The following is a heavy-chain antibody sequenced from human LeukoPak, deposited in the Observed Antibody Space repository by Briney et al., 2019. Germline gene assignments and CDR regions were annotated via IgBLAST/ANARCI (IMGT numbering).Heavy chain of an antibody. CDR2: INAGSGFR. CDR3: ARGGSYAWPLDFDY. Sequence: ASVKVSCKASGYSFSTYTIHWVRQAPGQRLEWMGWINAGSGFRKYSQMFQDRVTMTSDTSASTAYMELRSLRSDDTAVYYCARGGSYAWPLDFDYWGQGTLVTVSS. CDR1: GYSFSTYT. J-gene: IGHJ4*02. D-gene: IGHD1-26*01. V-gene: IGHV1-3*01.